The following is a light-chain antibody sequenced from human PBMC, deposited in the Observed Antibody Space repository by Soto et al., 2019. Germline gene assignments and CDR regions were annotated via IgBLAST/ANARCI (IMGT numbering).Light chain of an antibody. V-gene: IGLV8-61*01. CDR3: ALYMGRGIWV. J-gene: IGLJ3*02. CDR1: SGSVSTTYY. CDR2: STD. Sequence: QAVVTQEPSFSVAPGRTVTLTCGWSSGSVSTTYYPTWYQQTPGQAPRTLIYSTDTRSSGVPDRFSGSILGNKAALTITGAQADDESDYYCALYMGRGIWVFGGGTKLTVL.